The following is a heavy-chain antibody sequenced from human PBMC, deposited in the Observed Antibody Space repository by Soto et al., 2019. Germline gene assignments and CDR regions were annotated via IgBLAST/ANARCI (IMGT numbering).Heavy chain of an antibody. J-gene: IGHJ5*02. CDR1: GDTFTNFG. CDR2: IDTYNSNK. CDR3: ARVLRGVVNWFDP. V-gene: IGHV1-18*01. D-gene: IGHD3-10*01. Sequence: HLVQSGPEVKKPGASVTVSCKTSGDTFTNFGLGWVRQAPGQGLEWMGWIDTYNSNKNYEQKFQGRLTLTTDTSTSTGYMELKSLEYDDTAVYYCARVLRGVVNWFDPWGQGTLVTVSS.